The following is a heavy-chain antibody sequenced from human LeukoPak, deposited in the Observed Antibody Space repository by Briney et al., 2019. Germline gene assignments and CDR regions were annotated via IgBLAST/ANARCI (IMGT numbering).Heavy chain of an antibody. CDR2: INAGGGGT. CDR1: GFTFTNYA. V-gene: IGHV3-23*01. CDR3: AKVGFGGQTNN. D-gene: IGHD4-23*01. J-gene: IGHJ4*02. Sequence: GGSLRLSCAASGFTFTNYAMNWVRQAPGKGLEWVSFINAGGGGTDYADSVKGRFTISRDNSKTYLQMDNLRAEDTAVYYCAKVGFGGQTNNWGQGTLVTVSS.